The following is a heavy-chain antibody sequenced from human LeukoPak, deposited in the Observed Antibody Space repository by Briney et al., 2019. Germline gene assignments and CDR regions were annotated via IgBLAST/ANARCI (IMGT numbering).Heavy chain of an antibody. D-gene: IGHD3-9*01. J-gene: IGHJ4*02. CDR2: INHSGST. CDR1: GRSLSGYC. Sequence: SETLSLTCAVYGRSLSGYCWSWIRQPPGKGLEWIGEINHSGSTNYNPSLKSRVTISVDTSKNQFSLKLSSVTAADTAVYYCARVYDILPGYFGYWGQGTLVTVSS. CDR3: ARVYDILPGYFGY. V-gene: IGHV4-34*01.